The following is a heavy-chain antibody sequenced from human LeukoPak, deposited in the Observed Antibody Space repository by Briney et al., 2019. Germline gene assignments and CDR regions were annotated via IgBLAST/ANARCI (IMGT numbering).Heavy chain of an antibody. V-gene: IGHV4-31*03. Sequence: SQTLSLTCTVSGGSISSGGYYWSWIRQHRGKGLESIGYIYYSGSPYYNPSLKSRVTISVDTSKNQFSLKLSSVTAADTAVYYCARASYGSGSFDYWGQGTLVTVSS. D-gene: IGHD3-10*01. J-gene: IGHJ4*02. CDR1: GGSISSGGYY. CDR2: IYYSGSP. CDR3: ARASYGSGSFDY.